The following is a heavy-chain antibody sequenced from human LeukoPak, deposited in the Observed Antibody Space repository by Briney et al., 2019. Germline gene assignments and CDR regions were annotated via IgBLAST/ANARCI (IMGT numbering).Heavy chain of an antibody. CDR1: GFTFSSYE. Sequence: GGSLRLSCAASGFTFSSYEMNWVHQAPGKGLEWVSYISSSGSTIYYADSVKGRFTISRDNAKNSLYLQMNSLRAEDTAVYYCARAESYHDAFDIWGQGTMVTVSS. V-gene: IGHV3-48*03. J-gene: IGHJ3*02. CDR3: ARAESYHDAFDI. CDR2: ISSSGSTI. D-gene: IGHD1-26*01.